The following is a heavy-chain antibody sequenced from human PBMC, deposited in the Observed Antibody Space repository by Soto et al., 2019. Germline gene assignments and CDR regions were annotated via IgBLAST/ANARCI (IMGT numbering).Heavy chain of an antibody. CDR2: INGDGSST. D-gene: IGHD1-7*01. CDR3: XRGARNYYYFDC. J-gene: IGHJ4*02. CDR1: GFTFSNYW. V-gene: IGHV3-74*01. Sequence: EVQLVESGGGLVQPGGSLRLSCVASGFTFSNYWIHWVRQAPGKGLVWVSRINGDGSSTNYADSVKGQFTISRDNAKNTVYLQMNSLRVEDTAVYXCXRGARNYYYFDCWGQGTLVTVSS.